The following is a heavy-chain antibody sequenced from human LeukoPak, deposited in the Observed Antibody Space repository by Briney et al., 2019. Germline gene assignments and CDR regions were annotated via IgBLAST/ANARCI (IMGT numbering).Heavy chain of an antibody. CDR3: ARQARYSSSWSY. D-gene: IGHD6-13*01. CDR2: IYYSGST. CDR1: GGSISSGSYY. V-gene: IGHV4-39*01. J-gene: IGHJ4*02. Sequence: SETLSLTCTVSGGSISSGSYYWGWIRQPPGKGLEWIGSIYYSGSTYYNPSLKSRVTISVDTSKNQFSLKLSSVTAADTAVYYCARQARYSSSWSYWGQGTLVTVSS.